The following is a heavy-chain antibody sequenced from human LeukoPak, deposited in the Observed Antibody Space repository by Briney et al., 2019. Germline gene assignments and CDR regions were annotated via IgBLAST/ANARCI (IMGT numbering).Heavy chain of an antibody. CDR3: ARGRLDLGY. Sequence: SLRLPCAASGFTFSSYSMNWVRQAPGKGLEWVGFIRSKAYGGTIEYAASVKGRFSISRDDSKSIAYLQMNSLKTEDTAVYYCARGRLDLGYWGQGTLVTVSS. J-gene: IGHJ4*02. CDR2: IRSKAYGGTI. D-gene: IGHD6-19*01. CDR1: GFTFSSYS. V-gene: IGHV3-49*04.